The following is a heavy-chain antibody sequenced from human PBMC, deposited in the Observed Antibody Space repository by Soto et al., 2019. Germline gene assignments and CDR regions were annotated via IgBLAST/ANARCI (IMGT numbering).Heavy chain of an antibody. CDR1: RGSLSGYY. V-gene: IGHV4-34*01. J-gene: IGHJ6*02. Sequence: SETLSLTCAVYRGSLSGYYWSWVRQSPGEGLEWIGEIHHSGSTNYNPSLKSRVTISADTSKNRLSLKLSSVTAADTAVYYCAGESCGTSSCSMETKYFGMDVWGQGTTVTVSS. CDR2: IHHSGST. CDR3: AGESCGTSSCSMETKYFGMDV. D-gene: IGHD2-2*01.